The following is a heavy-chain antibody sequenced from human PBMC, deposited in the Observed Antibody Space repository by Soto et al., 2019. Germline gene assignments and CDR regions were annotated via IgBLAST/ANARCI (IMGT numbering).Heavy chain of an antibody. Sequence: QVQLVQSGAEVKKPGASMKVSCKASGFTFTSYGISWVRQAPGQGLEWMGWVSAYNGNTHYAQKLQGRVTMTTDTPTTTGYMELRSLRSDDTAVYYCSRGGSSWQPHEDYWGQGTLVTVSS. CDR2: VSAYNGNT. J-gene: IGHJ4*02. D-gene: IGHD6-13*01. CDR1: GFTFTSYG. V-gene: IGHV1-18*01. CDR3: SRGGSSWQPHEDY.